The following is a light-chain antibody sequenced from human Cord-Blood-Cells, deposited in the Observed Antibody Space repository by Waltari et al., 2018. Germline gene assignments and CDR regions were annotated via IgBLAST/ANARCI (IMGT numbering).Light chain of an antibody. CDR3: CSYAGSSWL. V-gene: IGLV2-23*01. J-gene: IGLJ3*02. Sequence: QSALTQPASVSGSPGQSITISCTGTSSDVGSYILVSWYQQHPGNAPKLIISEGSQRTSGCSTSFSGSKSGNTASLTLAGLQADDEADYYCCSYAGSSWLFGGGTKLTVL. CDR1: SSDVGSYIL. CDR2: EGS.